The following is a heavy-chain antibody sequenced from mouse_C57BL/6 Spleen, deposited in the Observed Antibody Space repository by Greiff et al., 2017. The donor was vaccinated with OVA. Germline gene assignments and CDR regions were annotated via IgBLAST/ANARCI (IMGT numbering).Heavy chain of an antibody. CDR1: GYTFTDYE. CDR3: TRKYYDYAGLDY. V-gene: IGHV1-15*01. D-gene: IGHD2-4*01. J-gene: IGHJ2*01. Sequence: SGAELVRPGASVTLSCKASGYTFTDYEMHWVKQTPVHGLEWIGAIDPETGGTAYNQKFKGKAILTADKSSSTAYMELRSLTSEDSAVYYCTRKYYDYAGLDYWGQGTTLTVSS. CDR2: IDPETGGT.